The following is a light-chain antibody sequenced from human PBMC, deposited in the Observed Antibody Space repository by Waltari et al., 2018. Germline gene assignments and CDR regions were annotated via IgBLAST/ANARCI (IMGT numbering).Light chain of an antibody. Sequence: QSALTQPRSVSGSPGPSVTISCTGTSSDVGGYTYVSCYQQRPGKAPKRMIYDVTTRPSGVPDRFSGSKSGNTASLTISGLQAEDEADYYCCSYAGSYTYVFGTGTKVTVL. CDR3: CSYAGSYTYV. J-gene: IGLJ1*01. CDR2: DVT. CDR1: SSDVGGYTY. V-gene: IGLV2-11*01.